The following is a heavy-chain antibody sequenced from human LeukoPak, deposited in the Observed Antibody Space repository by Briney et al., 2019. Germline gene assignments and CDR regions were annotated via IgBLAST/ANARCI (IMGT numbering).Heavy chain of an antibody. D-gene: IGHD4/OR15-4a*01. CDR3: ARRAGAYSHPYDY. CDR1: GFTFSDYF. CDR2: ISTSGSTI. Sequence: AGGSLRLSCTSSGFTFSDYFMSWIRQAPGKGLEWVSYISTSGSTIYYTDSVKGRFTISRDNAKNSLFLQMNSLRDEDTAVYYCARRAGAYSHPYDYWGQGTLVTVSS. J-gene: IGHJ4*02. V-gene: IGHV3-11*01.